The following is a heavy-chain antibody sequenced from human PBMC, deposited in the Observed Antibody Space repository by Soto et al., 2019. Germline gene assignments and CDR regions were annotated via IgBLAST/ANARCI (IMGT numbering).Heavy chain of an antibody. Sequence: QVQLVQSGAEVKKPGASVKVSCKASGYTFTSYYISWVRQAPGQGLEWMGWISAYNGNTNYSQKLQGRVTMTTDTSTSTGYMEMRSLRYDDTAVYYCARETPPADYWGQGTLVTVSS. V-gene: IGHV1-18*01. J-gene: IGHJ4*02. CDR1: GYTFTSYY. CDR3: ARETPPADY. CDR2: ISAYNGNT.